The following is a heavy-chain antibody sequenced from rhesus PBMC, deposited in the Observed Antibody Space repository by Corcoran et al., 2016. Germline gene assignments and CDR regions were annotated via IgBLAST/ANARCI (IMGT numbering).Heavy chain of an antibody. J-gene: IGHJ2*01. CDR1: GGSISGYYY. CDR2: IDGNSAST. Sequence: QVKLQQWGEGLVKPSETLSLTCAVYGGSISGYYYWSWIRQAPGKGLEGIWNIDGNSASTNYNPSLKNRVTISKDTSKNQFSLKLSSVTAADTAVYYCARAGFAVTKNNWYFDLWGPGTPITISS. V-gene: IGHV4-73*01. D-gene: IGHD4-23*01. CDR3: ARAGFAVTKNNWYFDL.